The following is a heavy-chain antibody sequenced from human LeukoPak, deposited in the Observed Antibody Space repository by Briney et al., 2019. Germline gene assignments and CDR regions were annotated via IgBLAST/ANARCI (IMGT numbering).Heavy chain of an antibody. J-gene: IGHJ4*02. V-gene: IGHV3-30*02. D-gene: IGHD2-2*01. CDR1: GFTFDDYG. CDR3: AKVVTGYCSTTSCPFDS. Sequence: GGSLRLSCAASGFTFDDYGMSWVRQAPGKGLEWVAYIRYDGSNKNYADSVKGRFTISRDNSKNTLYLQMSSLRAEDTAVYYCAKVVTGYCSTTSCPFDSWGQGTLVTVSS. CDR2: IRYDGSNK.